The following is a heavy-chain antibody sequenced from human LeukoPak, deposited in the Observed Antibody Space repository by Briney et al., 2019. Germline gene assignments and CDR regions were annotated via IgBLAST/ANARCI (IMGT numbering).Heavy chain of an antibody. CDR1: GFTFSSYW. Sequence: GGSLRLSCAASGFTFSSYWMSWFRQAPGKGLEWVANIKQDGSEKYYVDSVKGRFTISRDNAKNSLYLQMNSLRAEDTAVYYCARRIAVAGYWYFDLWGRGTLVTVSS. CDR2: IKQDGSEK. D-gene: IGHD6-19*01. V-gene: IGHV3-7*01. CDR3: ARRIAVAGYWYFDL. J-gene: IGHJ2*01.